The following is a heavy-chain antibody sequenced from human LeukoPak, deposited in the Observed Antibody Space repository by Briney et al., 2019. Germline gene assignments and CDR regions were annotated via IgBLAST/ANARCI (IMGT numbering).Heavy chain of an antibody. J-gene: IGHJ6*02. CDR1: GFTFSSYA. CDR2: ISGSGGST. Sequence: PGGSLRLSCAASGFTFSSYAMSWVRQAPGKGLEWVSAISGSGGSTYYADSVKGRFTISRDNSKNTLYLQMNSLRAEDTAVYYCAKDHIRAVAGTFRENYYYYYGMDVWGQGTTVTVSS. CDR3: AKDHIRAVAGTFRENYYYYYGMDV. V-gene: IGHV3-23*01. D-gene: IGHD6-19*01.